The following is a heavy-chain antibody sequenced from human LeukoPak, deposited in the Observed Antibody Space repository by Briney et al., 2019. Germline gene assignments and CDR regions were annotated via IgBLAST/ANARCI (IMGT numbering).Heavy chain of an antibody. CDR1: GYSFTSNY. J-gene: IGHJ4*02. CDR3: ARDQEAFDY. Sequence: ASVKVSCKASGYSFTSNYIHWVRQAPGQGLEWMGMIYPRDGSTSYAQKFQGRVTVTRDTSTSTVHVELSGLRSEDTAVYYCARDQEAFDYWGQGTLVTVSS. CDR2: IYPRDGST. V-gene: IGHV1-46*01.